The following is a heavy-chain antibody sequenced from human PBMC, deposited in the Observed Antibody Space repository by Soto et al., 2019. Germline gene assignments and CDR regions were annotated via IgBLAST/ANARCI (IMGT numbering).Heavy chain of an antibody. V-gene: IGHV3-30*18. CDR1: GFTFSSYG. D-gene: IGHD5-18*01. J-gene: IGHJ6*02. CDR2: ISYDGSNK. Sequence: ESGGGVVQPGRSLRLSCAASGFTFSSYGMHWVRQAPGKGLEWVAVISYDGSNKYYADSVKGRFTISRDNSKNTLYLQMNSLRAEDTAVYYCAKDLTAMALYYGMDVWGQGTTVTVSS. CDR3: AKDLTAMALYYGMDV.